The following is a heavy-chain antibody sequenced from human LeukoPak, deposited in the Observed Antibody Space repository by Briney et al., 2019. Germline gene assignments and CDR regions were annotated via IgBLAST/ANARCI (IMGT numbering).Heavy chain of an antibody. CDR3: ARVVDYYDSSGYYHYYFDS. V-gene: IGHV4-39*07. J-gene: IGHJ4*02. CDR2: IYYSGST. D-gene: IGHD3-22*01. CDR1: GGSISSSTYY. Sequence: SETLSLTCTVSGGSISSSTYYWGWIRQPPGKGLEWMGSIYYSGSTYYNPSLKSRVTISLDRSKNQVSLKLTSVTAADTAVYYCARVVDYYDSSGYYHYYFDSWGQGTLVTVSS.